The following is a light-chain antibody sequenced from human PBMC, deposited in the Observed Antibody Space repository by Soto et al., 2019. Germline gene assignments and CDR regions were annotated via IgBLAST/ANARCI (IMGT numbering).Light chain of an antibody. CDR3: LQYNSLPFT. Sequence: EILMTQSPATLSVSPGERATLSCRASQSVSSNFAWYQQKPGQAPRLLIYGASTRATGIPARFRGSVSGTEVPLTIRRLQSGDFAVYYCLQYNSLPFTFGPGT. V-gene: IGKV3-15*01. CDR1: QSVSSN. J-gene: IGKJ3*01. CDR2: GAS.